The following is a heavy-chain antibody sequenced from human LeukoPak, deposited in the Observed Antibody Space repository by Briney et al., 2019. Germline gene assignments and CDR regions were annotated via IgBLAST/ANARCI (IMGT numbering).Heavy chain of an antibody. D-gene: IGHD5-18*01. CDR3: ARDSAPGDTYGLLGIDS. Sequence: ASVTVSCKASGYTFIDYHMHWVRQAPGQGLEWMGWINPNSGGTNYAQKFQGRVTMTRDTSISTAYMELSRLRSDDTAVYYCARDSAPGDTYGLLGIDSWGQGTLVTVSS. V-gene: IGHV1-2*02. CDR1: GYTFIDYH. J-gene: IGHJ4*02. CDR2: INPNSGGT.